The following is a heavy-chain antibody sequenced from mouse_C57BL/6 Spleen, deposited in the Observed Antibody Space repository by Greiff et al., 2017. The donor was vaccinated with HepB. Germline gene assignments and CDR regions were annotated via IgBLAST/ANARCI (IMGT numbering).Heavy chain of an antibody. V-gene: IGHV1-69*01. CDR1: GYTFTSYW. J-gene: IGHJ3*01. Sequence: VQLQQPGAELVMPGASVKLSCKASGYTFTSYWMHWVKQRPGQGLEWIGEIDPSDSYTNYNQKFKGKSTLTVDKSSSTAYMQLSSLTSADSAVYYWAREGGAQATGFAYWGQGTLVTVAA. D-gene: IGHD3-2*02. CDR3: AREGGAQATGFAY. CDR2: IDPSDSYT.